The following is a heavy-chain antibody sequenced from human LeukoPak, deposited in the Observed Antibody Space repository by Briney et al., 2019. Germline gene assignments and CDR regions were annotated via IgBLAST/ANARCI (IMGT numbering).Heavy chain of an antibody. Sequence: GGSLRLSCAASGFTLSNYWMNWVRQAPGKGLVWVSRIKYDGSTTYYADSVKGRFTISRDNAKNTLYLQMNSLRAEDTAIYYCAKSDWFDPWGQGTLVTVSS. CDR3: AKSDWFDP. CDR2: IKYDGSTT. V-gene: IGHV3-74*01. J-gene: IGHJ5*02. CDR1: GFTLSNYW.